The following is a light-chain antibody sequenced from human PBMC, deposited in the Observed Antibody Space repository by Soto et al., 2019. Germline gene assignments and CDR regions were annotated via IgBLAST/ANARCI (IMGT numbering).Light chain of an antibody. Sequence: DIQVTQSPSSVSASVGDRVTITCRASQDVGSWFAWYQQKPGKAPKLLIYGASSLQSGVPSRFSGSGSGTDFTLTISSLQPEDFATYYCQQSHSFPPTFGPGTEVDIK. J-gene: IGKJ3*01. CDR2: GAS. CDR3: QQSHSFPPT. V-gene: IGKV1-12*01. CDR1: QDVGSW.